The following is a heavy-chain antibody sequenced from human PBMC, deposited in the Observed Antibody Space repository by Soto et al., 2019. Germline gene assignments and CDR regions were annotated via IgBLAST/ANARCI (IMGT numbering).Heavy chain of an antibody. D-gene: IGHD3-10*01. V-gene: IGHV4-39*01. CDR2: IYYSGST. J-gene: IGHJ4*02. Sequence: SETLSLTCTVSGGSISSSSYYWGWIRQPPGKGLEWIGSIYYSGSTYYNPSLKSRVTISVDTSKNQFSLKLSSVTPDDTAVYYCARGWVNYGPLDFWSQGTLVTVSS. CDR1: GGSISSSSYY. CDR3: ARGWVNYGPLDF.